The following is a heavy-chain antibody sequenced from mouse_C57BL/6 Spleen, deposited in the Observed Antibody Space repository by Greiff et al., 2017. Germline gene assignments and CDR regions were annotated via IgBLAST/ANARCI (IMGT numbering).Heavy chain of an antibody. CDR1: GFNIKDDY. CDR2: IDPENGDT. Sequence: EVQLQQSGAELVRPGASVKLSCTASGFNIKDDYMHWVKQRPEQGLEWIGWIDPENGDTEYASKFQGKATITADTSSNTAYLQLRSLTSEDTAVYYCAFITTVVHYYAMDYWGQGTSVTVSS. J-gene: IGHJ4*01. D-gene: IGHD1-1*01. CDR3: AFITTVVHYYAMDY. V-gene: IGHV14-4*01.